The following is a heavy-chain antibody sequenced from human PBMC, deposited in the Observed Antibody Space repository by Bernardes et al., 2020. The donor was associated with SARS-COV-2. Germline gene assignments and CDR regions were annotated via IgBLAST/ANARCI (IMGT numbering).Heavy chain of an antibody. CDR3: ARDAGYNWNLRYYYGMDV. V-gene: IGHV3-53*01. D-gene: IGHD1-20*01. CDR1: GFTVSSNY. CDR2: INSGGRT. Sequence: GGSLRLSCAASGFTVSSNYMSWVRQAPGKGLEWVSVINSGGRTYYAYSVQGRFTISRDNSKNTLYLQMNSLRAEDTAVYYCARDAGYNWNLRYYYGMDVWGQGTTVTVSS. J-gene: IGHJ6*02.